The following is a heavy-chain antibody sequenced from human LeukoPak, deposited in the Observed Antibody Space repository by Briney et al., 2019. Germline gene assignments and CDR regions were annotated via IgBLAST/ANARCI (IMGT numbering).Heavy chain of an antibody. CDR3: ARDKGGVRLGELSNDY. CDR1: GGSISSYY. V-gene: IGHV3-21*01. J-gene: IGHJ4*02. CDR2: ISSSSSYI. D-gene: IGHD3-16*02. Sequence: ETLSLTCTVSGGSISSYYWSWVRQAPGKGLEWVSSISSSSSYIYYADSVKGRFTISRDSAKNSLYLQMNSLRAEDTAVYYCARDKGGVRLGELSNDYWGQGTLVTVSS.